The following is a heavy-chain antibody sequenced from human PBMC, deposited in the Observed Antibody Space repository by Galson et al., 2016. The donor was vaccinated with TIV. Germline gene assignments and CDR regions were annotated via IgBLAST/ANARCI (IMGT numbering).Heavy chain of an antibody. CDR2: IDVGSGNI. Sequence: SVKVSCKASGFIFTSSAVQWVRQARGQRLEWIGWIDVGSGNINYAQNFQERVTITRDMSTSTVYMELSSLRPEGTAVYYCASVPFFYDNSGTPFVYWGQGTLVTVSS. CDR1: GFIFTSSA. J-gene: IGHJ4*02. CDR3: ASVPFFYDNSGTPFVY. D-gene: IGHD3-22*01. V-gene: IGHV1-58*01.